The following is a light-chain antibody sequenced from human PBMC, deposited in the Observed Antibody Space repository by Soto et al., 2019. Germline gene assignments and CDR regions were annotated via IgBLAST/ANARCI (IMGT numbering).Light chain of an antibody. CDR1: QSVGSTY. CDR3: QQYGSSPHT. Sequence: ELVLTQSPGTLSLSPGERATLSCRASQSVGSTYLAWYQQKPGQAPRHLIYGSSTRATGIPDRFSGSGSATDFTLTISRLEPEDFAMYYCQQYGSSPHTFGPATRVDIK. CDR2: GSS. V-gene: IGKV3-20*01. J-gene: IGKJ3*01.